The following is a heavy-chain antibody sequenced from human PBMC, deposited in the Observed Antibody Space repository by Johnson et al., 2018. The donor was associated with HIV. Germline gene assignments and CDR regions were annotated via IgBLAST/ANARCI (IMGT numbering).Heavy chain of an antibody. J-gene: IGHJ3*02. CDR1: GFTFSGYW. Sequence: VQLVESGGGLVQPGRSLSLSCAASGFTFSGYWMSWVRQAQGKGLGWVANIKQDGGTNYYADSVQGQFTISRDNSKNTLYLQMNSLRAEDTAVYYCAKEGVAGADAFDIWGQGTMVTVSS. V-gene: IGHV3-7*01. D-gene: IGHD6-19*01. CDR3: AKEGVAGADAFDI. CDR2: IKQDGGTN.